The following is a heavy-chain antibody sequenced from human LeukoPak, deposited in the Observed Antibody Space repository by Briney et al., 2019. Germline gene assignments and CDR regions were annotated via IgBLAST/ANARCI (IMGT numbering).Heavy chain of an antibody. CDR2: ITWNSGSL. Sequence: GRSLRLSCAASGFKFDEYAMHWVRQAPGKGLEWVAGITWNSGSLGYADSVKGRFTISRENAKMSLSLQMNSLRPADTALYYCANLGFWAQGTLVSVSS. D-gene: IGHD2-15*01. CDR3: ANLGF. CDR1: GFKFDEYA. J-gene: IGHJ4*02. V-gene: IGHV3-9*01.